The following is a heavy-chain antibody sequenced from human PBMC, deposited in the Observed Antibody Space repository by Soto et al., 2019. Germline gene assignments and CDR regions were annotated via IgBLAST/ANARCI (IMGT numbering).Heavy chain of an antibody. Sequence: SVKVACSASGFTFSSYAISWVRQAPGQGREWMGGIIPIFGTANYAQKFQGRVTITADESTSTAYMELSSLRSEDTAVYYCAREWGYYYDSSGYYLLGAFDIWGQGTMVTVSS. CDR2: IIPIFGTA. J-gene: IGHJ3*02. D-gene: IGHD3-22*01. CDR1: GFTFSSYA. CDR3: AREWGYYYDSSGYYLLGAFDI. V-gene: IGHV1-69*13.